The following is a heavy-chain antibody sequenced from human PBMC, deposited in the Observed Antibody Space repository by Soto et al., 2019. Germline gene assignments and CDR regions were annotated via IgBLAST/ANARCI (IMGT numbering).Heavy chain of an antibody. D-gene: IGHD3-16*01. CDR3: TVGGAGHPFDH. V-gene: IGHV4-39*01. CDR2: VYYSGGA. CDR1: GVSIHNSHSF. Sequence: QVHLQESGPGLVKPSETLSLTCTVSGVSIHNSHSFWGWIRQPPGKGLEFIGTVYYSGGAHYNSSLKSRVTISVDTANNQVSLRMRSLTAADTAVYYCTVGGAGHPFDHWGQGSLVTVSS. J-gene: IGHJ4*02.